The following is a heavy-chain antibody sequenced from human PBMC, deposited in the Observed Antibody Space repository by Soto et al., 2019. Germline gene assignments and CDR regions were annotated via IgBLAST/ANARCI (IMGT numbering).Heavy chain of an antibody. D-gene: IGHD5-12*01. J-gene: IGHJ6*02. CDR2: ISGHDGKA. CDR3: ARKGYIGNFAMDV. V-gene: IGHV1-18*04. CDR1: GYTFKSYD. Sequence: ASVKVSCKASGYTFKSYDVMWVRKAPGQGLEWMGWISGHDGKADYAENFQGRVIMTTDTSTATASMDLRGLRSDDTAVYYCARKGYIGNFAMDVWGQGTTVTVSS.